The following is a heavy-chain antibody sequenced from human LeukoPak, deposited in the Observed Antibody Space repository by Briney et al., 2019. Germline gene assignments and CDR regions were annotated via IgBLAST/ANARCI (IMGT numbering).Heavy chain of an antibody. Sequence: SSETLSLTCTVSGGSISSYYWSWIRQPAGKGLEWIGRIYASGSTNYNPSLKSRVTMSVDTSKNQFSLKLSSVTAADTAVYYCARDPNHCSGGSCTPYFDYWGQGTLVTVSS. CDR2: IYASGST. V-gene: IGHV4-4*07. J-gene: IGHJ4*02. CDR3: ARDPNHCSGGSCTPYFDY. CDR1: GGSISSYY. D-gene: IGHD2-15*01.